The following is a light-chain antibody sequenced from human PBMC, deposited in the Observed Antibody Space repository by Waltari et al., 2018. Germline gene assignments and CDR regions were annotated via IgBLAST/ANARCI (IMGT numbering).Light chain of an antibody. CDR2: ANY. CDR3: ATWDDSLSGRV. Sequence: QSVLTQPPSTSGTPVQRVTISCSGSTSNIGTNPVTWYQLLPGTAPKTVIFANYHRPSGVPDRFSASKSGTSASLVISGLQSEDEADYFCATWDDSLSGRVFGGGTKVTVL. J-gene: IGLJ3*02. CDR1: TSNIGTNP. V-gene: IGLV1-44*01.